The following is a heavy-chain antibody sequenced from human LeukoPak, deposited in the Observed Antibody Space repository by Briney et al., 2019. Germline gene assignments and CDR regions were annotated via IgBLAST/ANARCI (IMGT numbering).Heavy chain of an antibody. CDR2: IIPIFGTA. Sequence: SVKVSCKASGGTFISYAISWVRQAPGQGLEWMGGIIPIFGTANYAQKFQGRVTITADESTSTAYMELSSLRSEDTAVYYCARPSNIVVPAVSYYYYYYGMDVWGEGTTFTVSS. V-gene: IGHV1-69*13. J-gene: IGHJ6*04. CDR1: GGTFISYA. D-gene: IGHD2-2*01. CDR3: ARPSNIVVPAVSYYYYYYGMDV.